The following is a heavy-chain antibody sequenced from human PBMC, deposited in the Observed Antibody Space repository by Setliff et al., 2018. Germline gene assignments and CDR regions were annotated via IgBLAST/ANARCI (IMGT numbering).Heavy chain of an antibody. CDR1: GYPFISYD. CDR3: AREGYFDY. J-gene: IGHJ4*02. Sequence: ASVKVSCKASGYPFISYDINWVRQAPGQGLEWMGWMNPNSGKTGYAQKFQGRVIMTRNTSISTAYLELNTLRSDDTAVYYCAREGYFDYWGQGTLVTVSS. CDR2: MNPNSGKT. V-gene: IGHV1-8*02.